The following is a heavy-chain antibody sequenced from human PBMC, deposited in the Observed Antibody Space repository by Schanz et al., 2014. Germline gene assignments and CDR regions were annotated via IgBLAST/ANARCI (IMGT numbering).Heavy chain of an antibody. CDR2: IREDGTYQ. D-gene: IGHD3-10*01. CDR3: AKSGPDGWGNYQFDY. CDR1: GFTFSTYG. J-gene: IGHJ4*02. Sequence: QVQLVESGGGVVQPGGSLRLSCAASGFTFSTYGMHWVRQAPCKGLEWVLFIREDGTYQNHAESIKGRFTVSRDKSKSTVFLQMHSLRADDTAVYNCAKSGPDGWGNYQFDYWGRGTLVTVSS. V-gene: IGHV3-30*02.